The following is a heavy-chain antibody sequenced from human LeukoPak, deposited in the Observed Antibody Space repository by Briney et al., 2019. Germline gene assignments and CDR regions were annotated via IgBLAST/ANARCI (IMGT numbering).Heavy chain of an antibody. J-gene: IGHJ4*02. CDR3: ARAGYRAVAGFDY. Sequence: ASVKVSCKASGYTFTGYYMHWVRQAPGQGLEWMGWINPNSGGTNYAQKFQGRVTMTRDTSISTAYMELSRLRSDDTAVYYCARAGYRAVAGFDYWGQGTLVTVSS. V-gene: IGHV1-2*02. D-gene: IGHD6-19*01. CDR2: INPNSGGT. CDR1: GYTFTGYY.